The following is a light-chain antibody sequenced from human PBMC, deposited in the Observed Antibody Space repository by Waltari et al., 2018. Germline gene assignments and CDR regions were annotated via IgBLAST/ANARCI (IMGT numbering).Light chain of an antibody. CDR1: SRDVGASNH. Sequence: QSALTQTASVSGSPGPSITISCTGTSRDVGASNHVSWYQQNPGKAPKVMIYDVSNRPSGVSNRFSGSKSGNTASLSISGLQAEDEADYYCSSFTTSSTYVFGTGTKVTVL. V-gene: IGLV2-14*03. J-gene: IGLJ1*01. CDR3: SSFTTSSTYV. CDR2: DVS.